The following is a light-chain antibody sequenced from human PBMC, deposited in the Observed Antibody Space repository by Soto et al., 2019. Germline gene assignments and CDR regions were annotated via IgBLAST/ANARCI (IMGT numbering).Light chain of an antibody. CDR1: QSVSRSY. CDR3: QQYGDSRT. Sequence: EIVLTQSPGALSLSPGERATLSCRAGQSVSRSYLAWYQQKPGQAPRLLIYSGSHRATGIPDRFSGSGSGTDFTLTISRLEPEDFAVYYCQQYGDSRTFGQGTKVEIE. V-gene: IGKV3-20*01. CDR2: SGS. J-gene: IGKJ1*01.